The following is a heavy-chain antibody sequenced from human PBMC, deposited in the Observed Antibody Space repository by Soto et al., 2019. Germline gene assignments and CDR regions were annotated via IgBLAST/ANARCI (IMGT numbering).Heavy chain of an antibody. D-gene: IGHD3-10*01. Sequence: QVQLQESGPGLVKPSQTLSLTCTVSGGSISSGGYYWSWIRQHQGKGLEWIGYIYYSGSTYYNPSLKSRVTISVDTSQNQFSLKLSSVTAADTAVYYCARDLRFRGFYGMDVWGQGTTVTVSS. V-gene: IGHV4-31*03. CDR2: IYYSGST. CDR3: ARDLRFRGFYGMDV. J-gene: IGHJ6*02. CDR1: GGSISSGGYY.